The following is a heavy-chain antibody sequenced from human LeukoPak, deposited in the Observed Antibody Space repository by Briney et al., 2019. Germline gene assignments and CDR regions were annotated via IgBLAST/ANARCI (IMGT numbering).Heavy chain of an antibody. CDR2: MNPNSGNT. D-gene: IGHD2-2*02. V-gene: IGHV1-8*01. Sequence: ASVTVSCKASGYTFTSYDINWVRQATGQGLEWMGWMNPNSGNTGYAQKFQGRVTMTRNTSISTAYMELSSLRSEGTAVYYCARGIGYCSSTSCYTDYWGQGTLVTVSS. CDR1: GYTFTSYD. J-gene: IGHJ4*02. CDR3: ARGIGYCSSTSCYTDY.